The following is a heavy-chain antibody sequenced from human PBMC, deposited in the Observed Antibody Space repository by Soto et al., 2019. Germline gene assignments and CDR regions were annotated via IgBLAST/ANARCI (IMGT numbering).Heavy chain of an antibody. Sequence: PSETLSLTCTVSGGSISRYYWNWIRQPPGKGLEWIGYIYYSGSTNYNPSLKSRVTISVDTSKNQFSLKLSSVTAADTAVYYCARDGGSYYRVFDYWGQGTLVTVSS. J-gene: IGHJ4*02. CDR3: ARDGGSYYRVFDY. V-gene: IGHV4-59*01. CDR2: IYYSGST. D-gene: IGHD1-26*01. CDR1: GGSISRYY.